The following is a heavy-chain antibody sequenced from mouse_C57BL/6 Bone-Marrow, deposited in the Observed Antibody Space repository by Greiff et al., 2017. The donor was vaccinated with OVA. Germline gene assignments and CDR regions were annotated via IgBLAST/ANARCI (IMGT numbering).Heavy chain of an antibody. Sequence: EVQGVESGGGLVQSGRSLRLSCATSGFTFSDFYMEWVRQAPGKGLEWIAASRNKANDYTTEYSASVKGRFIVCRDTSQSIRYLQMNALRDEDTAIYYCARDNGDWYFDVWGTGTTVTVSA. V-gene: IGHV7-1*01. J-gene: IGHJ1*03. CDR1: GFTFSDFY. CDR2: SRNKANDYTT. CDR3: ARDNGDWYFDV.